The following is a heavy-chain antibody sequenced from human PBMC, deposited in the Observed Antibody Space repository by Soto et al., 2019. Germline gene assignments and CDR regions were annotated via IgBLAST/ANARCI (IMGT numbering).Heavy chain of an antibody. CDR3: AADYGDYRPYYYYYGMDA. J-gene: IGHJ6*02. D-gene: IGHD4-17*01. CDR1: GFTFTSSA. V-gene: IGHV1-58*01. CDR2: IVVGSGNT. Sequence: ASVKVSCKASGFTFTSSAVQWVRQARGQRLEWIGWIVVGSGNTNYAQKFQERVTITRDMSTSTAYMELSSLRSEDTAVYYCAADYGDYRPYYYYYGMDAWGQGTTVTVSS.